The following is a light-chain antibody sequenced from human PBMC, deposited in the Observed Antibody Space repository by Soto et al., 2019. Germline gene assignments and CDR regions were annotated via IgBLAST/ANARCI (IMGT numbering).Light chain of an antibody. CDR1: QSASTN. CDR3: QHYTSWPRIA. V-gene: IGKV3-15*01. CDR2: GAS. Sequence: EIVMTQSPVTLSVSPGERATLFCRASQSASTNLAWYQHKPGQAPRLLIYGASIRATAIPARFSGSGSGTEFTLTINSLESEDFAVYHCQHYTSWPRIAFGQGTRLEIK. J-gene: IGKJ5*01.